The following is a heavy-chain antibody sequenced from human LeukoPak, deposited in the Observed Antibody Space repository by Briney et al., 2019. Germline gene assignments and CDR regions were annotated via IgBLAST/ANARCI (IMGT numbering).Heavy chain of an antibody. CDR1: GFTFSSYA. J-gene: IGHJ4*02. Sequence: GRSLRLSCAASGFTFSSYAMHWVRQAPGKGLEWVAVISYDGSNKYYADSVKGRFTISRDNSKNTLYLQMNSLRAEGTAVYYCATEQRGGYDFWGQGTLVTVSS. CDR3: ATEQRGGYDF. CDR2: ISYDGSNK. D-gene: IGHD5-12*01. V-gene: IGHV3-30*04.